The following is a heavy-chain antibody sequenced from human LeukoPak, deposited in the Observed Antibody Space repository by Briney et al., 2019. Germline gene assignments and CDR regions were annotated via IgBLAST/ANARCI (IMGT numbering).Heavy chain of an antibody. CDR3: ARDGSAGYCSSTSCYDWFDP. J-gene: IGHJ5*02. Sequence: ASVKVSCKASGYTFTGYYMHWVRQAPGQGLERMGWINPNSGGTNYAQKFQGRVTMTRDTSISTAYMELSRLRSDDTAVYYCARDGSAGYCSSTSCYDWFDPWGQGTLVTVSS. CDR2: INPNSGGT. D-gene: IGHD2-2*01. V-gene: IGHV1-2*02. CDR1: GYTFTGYY.